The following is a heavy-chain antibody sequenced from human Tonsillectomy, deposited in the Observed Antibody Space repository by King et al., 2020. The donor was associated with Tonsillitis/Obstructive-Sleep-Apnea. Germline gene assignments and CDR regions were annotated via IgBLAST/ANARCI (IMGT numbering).Heavy chain of an antibody. J-gene: IGHJ4*02. Sequence: QLQESGPGLVKPSETLSLTCTVSGGSISSYYWSWIRQPPGKGLEWIWYIYYSGSTNYNPSLKSRVTISVDTSKNQFSLKLSSVTAADTAVYYCARGYYYDSSGHWGQGTLVTVSS. CDR1: GGSISSYY. CDR3: ARGYYYDSSGH. V-gene: IGHV4-59*01. CDR2: IYYSGST. D-gene: IGHD3-22*01.